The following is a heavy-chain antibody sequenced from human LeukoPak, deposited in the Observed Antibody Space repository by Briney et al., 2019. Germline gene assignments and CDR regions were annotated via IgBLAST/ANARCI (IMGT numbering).Heavy chain of an antibody. D-gene: IGHD3-22*01. CDR3: ARGGRYYDSSGYSGSIDY. V-gene: IGHV1-8*01. J-gene: IGHJ4*02. CDR2: MNPNSGNT. CDR1: GYTFTSYD. Sequence: ASVKVSCKASGYTFTSYDINWVRQATGQGLEWMGWMNPNSGNTGYAQKFQGRVTMTRNTSISTAYMELSSLRSEDTAVYYCARGGRYYDSSGYSGSIDYWGQGTLVTVSS.